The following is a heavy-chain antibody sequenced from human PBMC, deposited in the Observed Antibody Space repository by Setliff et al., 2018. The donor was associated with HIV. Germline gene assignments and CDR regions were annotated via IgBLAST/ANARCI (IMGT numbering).Heavy chain of an antibody. D-gene: IGHD6-6*01. CDR2: IYHSGIT. J-gene: IGHJ5*02. CDR3: ARGGRSLAAQTWFDP. CDR1: GGSISSGGYY. Sequence: SETLSLTCTVSGGSISSGGYYWSWIRQHPGKGLEWIGYIYHSGITYYNPSLKSRVTISLDTSKNQLSLKLSSVTAADTAVYYCARGGRSLAAQTWFDPWGQGTLVTVSS. V-gene: IGHV4-31*03.